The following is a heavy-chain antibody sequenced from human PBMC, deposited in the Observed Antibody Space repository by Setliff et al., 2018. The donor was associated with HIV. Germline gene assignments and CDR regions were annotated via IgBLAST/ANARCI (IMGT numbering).Heavy chain of an antibody. J-gene: IGHJ3*02. Sequence: TSETLSLTCTVSGGAISTYYWTWIRQPPGKGLEWIGYIYSSGSTHQNPSLKSRVIMSVDTSKNQFSLKLSSVTAADTAVYYCARSEDYYDSSGDAFEIWGQGTMVTVSS. D-gene: IGHD3-22*01. CDR2: IYSSGST. V-gene: IGHV4-4*09. CDR3: ARSEDYYDSSGDAFEI. CDR1: GGAISTYY.